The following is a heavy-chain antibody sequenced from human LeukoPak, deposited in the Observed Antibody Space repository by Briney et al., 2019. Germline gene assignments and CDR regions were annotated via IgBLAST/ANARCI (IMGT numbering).Heavy chain of an antibody. V-gene: IGHV3-23*01. CDR1: GFTFNSYV. CDR2: INGGGSNT. Sequence: PGGSLRLSCAASGFTFNSYVMSWVRQAPGKGLEWVSAINGGGSNTYYADSVKGRFTISRDNSKNMLYLQMNSLRADDTAIYYCAKSVVVITFRFDDWGQGALVTASS. CDR3: AKSVVVITFRFDD. J-gene: IGHJ4*02. D-gene: IGHD2-15*01.